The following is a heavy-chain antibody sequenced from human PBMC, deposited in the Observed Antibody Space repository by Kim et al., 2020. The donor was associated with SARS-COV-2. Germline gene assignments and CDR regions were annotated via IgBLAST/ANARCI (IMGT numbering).Heavy chain of an antibody. J-gene: IGHJ3*02. CDR1: GFTFNIYA. D-gene: IGHD3-22*01. Sequence: GGSLRLSCAASGFTFNIYAMNWVRQAPGKGLEWVSGISGSSDSAYYADSVKGRFTISRDNSKNTLYLRMNSLGAEDTAVYYCAKPYSRAYYFGAFDIWG. CDR3: AKPYSRAYYFGAFDI. V-gene: IGHV3-23*01. CDR2: ISGSSDSA.